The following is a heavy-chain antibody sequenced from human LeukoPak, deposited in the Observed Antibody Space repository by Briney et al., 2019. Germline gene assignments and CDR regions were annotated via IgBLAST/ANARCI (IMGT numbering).Heavy chain of an antibody. CDR3: ARERKYFDWLPHFDF. Sequence: KPSETLSLTCAVYGGSFSGYYWSWIRQPPGKGLEWIGEINHSGSTNYNPSLKSRVTMSVNKSKNQFSLKLSSVTAADTALYYCARERKYFDWLPHFDFWGQGTLVTVSS. D-gene: IGHD3-9*01. CDR1: GGSFSGYY. V-gene: IGHV4-34*01. CDR2: INHSGST. J-gene: IGHJ4*02.